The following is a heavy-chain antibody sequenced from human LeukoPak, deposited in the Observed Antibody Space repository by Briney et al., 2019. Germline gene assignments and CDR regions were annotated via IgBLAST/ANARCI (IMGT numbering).Heavy chain of an antibody. D-gene: IGHD3-9*01. V-gene: IGHV3-64*01. CDR2: ISGNGGST. CDR1: GFTFSSYA. J-gene: IGHJ4*02. Sequence: GGSLRLSCAASGFTFSSYAMHWVRQAPGKGLEYVSAISGNGGSTYYANSVKGRFTISRDNSKNTLYLQMGSLRAEDMAVYYCAKDVRYFDWLPEGYFDYWGQGTLVTVSS. CDR3: AKDVRYFDWLPEGYFDY.